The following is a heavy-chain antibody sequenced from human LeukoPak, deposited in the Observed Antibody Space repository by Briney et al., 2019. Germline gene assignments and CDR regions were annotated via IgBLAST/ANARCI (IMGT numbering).Heavy chain of an antibody. D-gene: IGHD2/OR15-2a*01. CDR1: GYPFTNHG. CDR3: ARDWPIVIADY. V-gene: IGHV1-18*01. CDR2: INANSGDT. Sequence: ASVKVSCKTSGYPFTNHGVSWVRQAPGQGLEWMGWINANSGDTNYAQRFQGRLTMTTDTSTTTAYMELGSLSSDDTAAYYCARDWPIVIADYWGQGTLVTVSS. J-gene: IGHJ4*02.